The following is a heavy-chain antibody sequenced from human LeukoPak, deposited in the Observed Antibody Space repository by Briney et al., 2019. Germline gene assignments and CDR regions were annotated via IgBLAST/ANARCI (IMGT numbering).Heavy chain of an antibody. D-gene: IGHD3-22*01. CDR2: IYSGGST. CDR1: GFTVSNNY. V-gene: IGHV3-53*01. Sequence: GGSLRLSCAASGFTVSNNYMSWVRQAPGKGLEWVSVIYSGGSTYYADSVKGRFTISRDNSKNTLYLHMNSLRAEDTAVYYCARASLPTFYYDGSGYYFFDYWGQGTLVTVSS. J-gene: IGHJ4*02. CDR3: ARASLPTFYYDGSGYYFFDY.